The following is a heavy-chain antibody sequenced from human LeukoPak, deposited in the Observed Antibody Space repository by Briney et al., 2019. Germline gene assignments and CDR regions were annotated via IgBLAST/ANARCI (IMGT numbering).Heavy chain of an antibody. D-gene: IGHD3-22*01. CDR1: GVSISSYY. CDR3: ARFDSSGYLIDY. V-gene: IGHV4-59*01. Sequence: NSSETLSLTCTVSGVSISSYYWSWIRQPPGKGLEWIGYIYYSGSTNYNPSLKSRVTISVDTSKNQFSLKLSSVTAADTAVYYCARFDSSGYLIDYWGQGTLVTVSS. CDR2: IYYSGST. J-gene: IGHJ4*02.